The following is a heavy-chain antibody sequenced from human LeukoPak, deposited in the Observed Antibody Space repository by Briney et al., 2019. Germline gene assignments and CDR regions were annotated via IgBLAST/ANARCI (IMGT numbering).Heavy chain of an antibody. D-gene: IGHD3-10*01. CDR1: GYTFIDYA. CDR3: ASHLPVNGWGSYFSFDS. V-gene: IGHV1-2*02. CDR2: IIPNSGAT. J-gene: IGHJ4*02. Sequence: AASVKVSCKAAGYTFIDYAMQWVRQAPGQGLEWMGWIIPNSGATTYAQNFQGRVTVTRDTSISTAYMEMTRLRSDDTAVYYCASHLPVNGWGSYFSFDSWGQGTLVTVSS.